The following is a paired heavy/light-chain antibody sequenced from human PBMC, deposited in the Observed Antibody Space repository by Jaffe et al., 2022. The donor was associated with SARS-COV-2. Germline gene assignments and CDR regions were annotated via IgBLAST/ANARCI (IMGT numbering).Heavy chain of an antibody. V-gene: IGHV4-39*01. D-gene: IGHD6-19*01. CDR1: GGSISSSSYY. CDR2: IYYSGST. CDR3: ARLQTSGSGWLNYYYYGMDV. Sequence: QLQLQESGPGLVKPSETLSLTCTVSGGSISSSSYYWGWIRQPPGKGLEWIGSIYYSGSTYYNPSLKSRVTISVDTSKNQFSLKLSSVTAADTAVYYCARLQTSGSGWLNYYYYGMDVWGQGTTVTVSS. J-gene: IGHJ6*02.
Light chain of an antibody. CDR2: KDS. Sequence: SYELTQPPSVSVSPGQTARITCSGDALPKQYAYWYQQKPGQAPVLVIYKDSERPSGIPERFSGSSSGTTVTLTISGVQAEDEADYYCQSADSSGTVVFGGGTKLTVL. CDR3: QSADSSGTVV. J-gene: IGLJ2*01. CDR1: ALPKQY. V-gene: IGLV3-25*03.